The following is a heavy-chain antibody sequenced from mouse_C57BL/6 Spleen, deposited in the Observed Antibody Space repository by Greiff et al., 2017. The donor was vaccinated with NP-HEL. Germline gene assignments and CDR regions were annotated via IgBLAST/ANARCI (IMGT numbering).Heavy chain of an antibody. Sequence: VQLKQSGPELVKPGASVKMSCKASGYTFTDYNMHWVKQSHGKSLEWIGYINPNNGGTSYNQKFKGKATLTVNKSSSTAYMELRSLRSEDSAVYYCARDSNYGMDYWGQGTSVTVSS. CDR2: INPNNGGT. D-gene: IGHD3-2*01. CDR1: GYTFTDYN. CDR3: ARDSNYGMDY. V-gene: IGHV1-22*01. J-gene: IGHJ4*01.